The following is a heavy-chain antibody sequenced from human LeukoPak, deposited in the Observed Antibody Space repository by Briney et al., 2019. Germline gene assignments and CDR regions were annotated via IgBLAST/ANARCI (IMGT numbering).Heavy chain of an antibody. D-gene: IGHD6-13*01. CDR3: ARGYSSSWYYMDV. J-gene: IGHJ6*03. CDR2: INHSGST. V-gene: IGHV4-34*01. CDR1: GGSFSGYY. Sequence: SETLSLTCAVYGGSFSGYYWSWIRQPPGKGLEWIGEINHSGSTNYNPSLKSRVTISVDTSKNQFSLKLSSVTAADTAVYYCARGYSSSWYYMDVWGKGTTVTVSS.